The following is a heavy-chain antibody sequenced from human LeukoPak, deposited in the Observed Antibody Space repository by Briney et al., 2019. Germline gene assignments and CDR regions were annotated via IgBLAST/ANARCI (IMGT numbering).Heavy chain of an antibody. CDR2: INAGNGNT. CDR1: GYTFTSYA. D-gene: IGHD3/OR15-3a*01. CDR3: ARDLIFYYFDY. J-gene: IGHJ4*02. Sequence: ASVKVPCKASGYTFTSYAMHWVRQAPGQRLEWMGWINAGNGNTKYSQKFQGRVTITRDTSASTAYMELSSLRSEDTAVYYCARDLIFYYFDYWGQGTLVTVSS. V-gene: IGHV1-3*01.